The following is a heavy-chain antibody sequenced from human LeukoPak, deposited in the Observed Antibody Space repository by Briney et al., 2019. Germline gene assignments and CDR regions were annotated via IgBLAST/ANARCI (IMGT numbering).Heavy chain of an antibody. CDR3: ARDPSIAAAQPLNWLDP. CDR2: INPNSGGT. Sequence: ASVKVSFKASRCTFTGYYMHWVRRAPGQGLEWMGWINPNSGGTNYAQKFQGTVTMTRDTPISTAYMELSRLRSDDTAVYYCARDPSIAAAQPLNWLDPWGQGTLVTVSS. D-gene: IGHD6-13*01. CDR1: RCTFTGYY. V-gene: IGHV1-2*02. J-gene: IGHJ5*02.